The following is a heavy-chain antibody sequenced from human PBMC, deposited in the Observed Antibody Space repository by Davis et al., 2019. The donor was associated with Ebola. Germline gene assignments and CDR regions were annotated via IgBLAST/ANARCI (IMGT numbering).Heavy chain of an antibody. Sequence: GESLKISCAASGFTFSSYAMSWVRQAPGKGLEWVSAISGSGGSTYYADSVKGRFTISRDNSKNTLYLQMNSLRAEDTAVYYCAKIPGGWQYYFDYWGQGTPVTVSS. V-gene: IGHV3-23*01. CDR3: AKIPGGWQYYFDY. D-gene: IGHD6-19*01. J-gene: IGHJ4*02. CDR1: GFTFSSYA. CDR2: ISGSGGST.